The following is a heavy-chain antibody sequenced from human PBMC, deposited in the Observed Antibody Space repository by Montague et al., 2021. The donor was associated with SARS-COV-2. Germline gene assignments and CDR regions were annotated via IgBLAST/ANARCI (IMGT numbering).Heavy chain of an antibody. Sequence: TLSLTCTVSGGSFKSDDFYWNWIRQPAGKGLEWIGRIDASGTTIYKPSLKSRVIISLDRSKNQFSLKLRSVIAADTAVYYCARQGFYDVDRSCIDVWGQGTPVTVSS. J-gene: IGHJ6*02. D-gene: IGHD3-16*01. CDR1: GGSFKSDDFY. CDR3: ARQGFYDVDRSCIDV. CDR2: IDASGTT. V-gene: IGHV4-61*02.